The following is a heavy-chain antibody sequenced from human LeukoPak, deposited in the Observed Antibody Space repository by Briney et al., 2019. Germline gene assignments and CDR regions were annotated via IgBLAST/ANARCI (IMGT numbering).Heavy chain of an antibody. D-gene: IGHD5-18*01. CDR2: IYPVDSDI. V-gene: IGHV5-51*01. CDR1: GYSFTSYW. Sequence: GGSLKISCKGSGYSFTSYWIGWVRQMPGKGVEWMGIIYPVDSDIRYSPSFQGQVTISADKSISTAYLQWSSLEASYTAMYYCARHVTGYSYGYGSIDYWGQGTLVTVSS. CDR3: ARHVTGYSYGYGSIDY. J-gene: IGHJ4*02.